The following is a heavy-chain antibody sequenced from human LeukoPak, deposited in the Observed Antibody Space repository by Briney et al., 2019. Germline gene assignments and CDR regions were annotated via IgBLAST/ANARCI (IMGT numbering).Heavy chain of an antibody. CDR2: ISSSGSTI. J-gene: IGHJ4*02. Sequence: GGSLRLSCAASGFTFSDYYMSWIRQAPGKGLGWVSYISSSGSTIYYADSVKGRFTISRDSAKNSLYLQMNSLRAEDTAVYYCARVRAAMVYFDYWGQGTLVTVSS. V-gene: IGHV3-11*04. D-gene: IGHD5-18*01. CDR3: ARVRAAMVYFDY. CDR1: GFTFSDYY.